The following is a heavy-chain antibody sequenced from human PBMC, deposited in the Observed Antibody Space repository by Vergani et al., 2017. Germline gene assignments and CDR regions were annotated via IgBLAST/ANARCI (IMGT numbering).Heavy chain of an antibody. CDR1: GGSISSSSYY. Sequence: QLQLQESGPGLVKPSETLSLTCTVSGGSISSSSYYWGWIRQPPGKGLEWIGSIYYSGSTYYNPSLKSRVTISVDTSKNQFSLKLSSVTAADTAVYYCARHQDYDSSGYYYPYYYYGMDVWGQGTTVTVSS. J-gene: IGHJ6*02. D-gene: IGHD3-22*01. CDR2: IYYSGST. CDR3: ARHQDYDSSGYYYPYYYYGMDV. V-gene: IGHV4-39*01.